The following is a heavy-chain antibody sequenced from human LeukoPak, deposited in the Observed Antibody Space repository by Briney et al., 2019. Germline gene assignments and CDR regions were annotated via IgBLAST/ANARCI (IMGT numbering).Heavy chain of an antibody. CDR2: INGDGSTT. CDR3: ARSGIAVGDY. J-gene: IGHJ4*02. Sequence: GGSLRLSCAASGFTFSSYWMHWARQAPGKGLVWVSRINGDGSTTSYADSVKGRFTISRDNAKNTLYLQMNSLRAEDTAVYYCARSGIAVGDYWGQGTLVTVSS. CDR1: GFTFSSYW. V-gene: IGHV3-74*01. D-gene: IGHD6-19*01.